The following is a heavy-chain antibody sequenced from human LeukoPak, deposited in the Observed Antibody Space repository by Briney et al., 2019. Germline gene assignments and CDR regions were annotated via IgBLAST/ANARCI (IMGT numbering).Heavy chain of an antibody. V-gene: IGHV1-8*01. CDR3: ATDAFDI. Sequence: ASVKVSCKASGYTFTSYDINWVRQATGQGLEWMGWMNPNSGNTGYAQKFQGRVTMTEDTSTDTAYMELSSLRSEDTAVYYCATDAFDIWGQGTMVTVSS. CDR1: GYTFTSYD. J-gene: IGHJ3*02. CDR2: MNPNSGNT.